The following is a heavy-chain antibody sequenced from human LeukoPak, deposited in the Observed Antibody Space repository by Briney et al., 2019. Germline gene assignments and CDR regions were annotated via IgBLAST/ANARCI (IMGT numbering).Heavy chain of an antibody. CDR2: IKEDGGEK. D-gene: IGHD1-1*01. CDR1: GFTFRTYW. Sequence: GGSLRLSCAASGFTFRTYWMSWVRQAPGKGLEWVANIKEDGGEKYYEDPVKGRFTISRDNAKNSLYLQMCSLRVEDTAVYYCARDDNWSHDSWGQGTLVTVSS. J-gene: IGHJ4*02. CDR3: ARDDNWSHDS. V-gene: IGHV3-7*04.